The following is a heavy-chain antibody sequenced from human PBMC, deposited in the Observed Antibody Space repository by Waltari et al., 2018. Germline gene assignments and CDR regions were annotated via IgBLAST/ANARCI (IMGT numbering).Heavy chain of an antibody. Sequence: QLPLKESGPGLVEPSETLSLTCRVPGCSLSSDRHSWVWIRQPPGKGLEWFGSIYFGGSTYYNPSLRSRLTISADTSKNQFSLRLTSVTASDTAVYYCARQSGITINEAAFDIWGPGTMVTVPS. D-gene: IGHD1-7*01. CDR2: IYFGGST. CDR3: ARQSGITINEAAFDI. V-gene: IGHV4-39*01. CDR1: GCSLSSDRHS. J-gene: IGHJ3*02.